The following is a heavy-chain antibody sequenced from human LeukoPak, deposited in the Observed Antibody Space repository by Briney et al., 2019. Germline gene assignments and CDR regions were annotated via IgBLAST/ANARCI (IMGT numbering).Heavy chain of an antibody. CDR1: GGSISNGNYY. D-gene: IGHD2-2*02. V-gene: IGHV4-39*01. Sequence: PSETLSLTCTVSGGSISNGNYYWIWIRQPPGKGLEWIGSVYYSGSTYYNPSLKSRVTISVDTSKNQFSLKLSSVTAADTAVYYCASSPGGYCSSTSCYTGGRLDYWGQGILVTVSS. J-gene: IGHJ4*02. CDR3: ASSPGGYCSSTSCYTGGRLDY. CDR2: VYYSGST.